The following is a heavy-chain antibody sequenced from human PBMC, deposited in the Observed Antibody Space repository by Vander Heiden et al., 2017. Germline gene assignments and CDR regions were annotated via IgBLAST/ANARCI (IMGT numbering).Heavy chain of an antibody. CDR1: GFTFTDYA. D-gene: IGHD4-17*01. V-gene: IGHV3-23*01. Sequence: EVKLLASGRGLVQPGGSLRLSCAASGFTFTDYAMSWVRQAPGKGLGWVSTIGGVDATAHYADSLKGRFTISRDNSKNTLYLQMNSLRAVDTAVYYCARQNWDYGDRFDYWGQGALVTVSS. CDR2: IGGVDATA. J-gene: IGHJ4*02. CDR3: ARQNWDYGDRFDY.